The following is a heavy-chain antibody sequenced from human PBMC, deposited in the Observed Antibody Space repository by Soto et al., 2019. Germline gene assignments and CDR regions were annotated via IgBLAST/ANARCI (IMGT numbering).Heavy chain of an antibody. CDR1: GFSLTTNGVG. V-gene: IGHV2-5*02. D-gene: IGHD7-27*01. CDR2: IYWDDDE. CDR3: AHREVSNGAWFGT. Sequence: QITLEESGPTLVKPTQTLTLTCTFSGFSLTTNGVGVGWFRQPPGKALEWLALIYWDDDERYSPSLRSRLTITKDTSKNQVVLTMNNTDPVDTGTYFCAHREVSNGAWFGTWGQGTLVTVSS. J-gene: IGHJ5*02.